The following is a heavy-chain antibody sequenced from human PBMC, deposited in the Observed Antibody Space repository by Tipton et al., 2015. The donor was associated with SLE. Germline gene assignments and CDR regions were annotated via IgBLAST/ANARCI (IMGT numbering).Heavy chain of an antibody. V-gene: IGHV4-31*11. J-gene: IGHJ4*02. CDR3: ASGLAPRFDY. Sequence: TLSLTCAVSGGSISSGGYYWSWIRQHPGKGLEWIGYIYYSGSTYYNPSLKSRVTISVDTSKNQFSLKVSSVTAADTAVYYCASGLAPRFDYWGQGTLVTVSS. CDR1: GGSISSGGYY. D-gene: IGHD3/OR15-3a*01. CDR2: IYYSGST.